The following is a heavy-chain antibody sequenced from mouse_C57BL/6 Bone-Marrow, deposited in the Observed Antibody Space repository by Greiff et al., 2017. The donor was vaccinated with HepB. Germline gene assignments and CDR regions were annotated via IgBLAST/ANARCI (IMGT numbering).Heavy chain of an antibody. CDR2: IYPRSGNT. V-gene: IGHV1-81*01. CDR1: GYTFTSYG. CDR3: ASIYYDYDEGFRWYFDV. Sequence: VQLQQSGAELARPGASVKLSCKASGYTFTSYGISWVKQRTGQGLEWIGEIYPRSGNTYYNEKFKGKATLTADKSSSTAYMELRSLTSEDSAVYFCASIYYDYDEGFRWYFDVWGTGTTVTVSS. J-gene: IGHJ1*03. D-gene: IGHD2-4*01.